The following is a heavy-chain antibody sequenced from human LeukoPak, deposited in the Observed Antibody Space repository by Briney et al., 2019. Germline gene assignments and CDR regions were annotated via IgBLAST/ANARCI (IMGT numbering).Heavy chain of an antibody. J-gene: IGHJ5*02. V-gene: IGHV3-30-3*01. CDR3: ARGIAVAGTSWFDP. D-gene: IGHD6-19*01. Sequence: GGSLRLSCAASGVTFSSYAMHWVRQAPGKGLEWVAVISYDGSNKYYADSVKGRFTISRDNSKNTLYLQMNSLRAEDTAVYYCARGIAVAGTSWFDPWGQGTLVTVSS. CDR2: ISYDGSNK. CDR1: GVTFSSYA.